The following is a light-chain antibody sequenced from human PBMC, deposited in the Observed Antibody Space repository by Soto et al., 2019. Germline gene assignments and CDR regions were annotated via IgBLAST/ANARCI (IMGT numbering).Light chain of an antibody. Sequence: DIQMTQSPSSLSASVGDRVTITCRASQGITNYLAWYEQKPGKVPKLLIYAASTLQSGVPSRFSGSGSGTDFTLTISSLQPEDVATYFCQKYNSVPQTFGQGTKVEIK. CDR2: AAS. V-gene: IGKV1-27*01. CDR1: QGITNY. J-gene: IGKJ1*01. CDR3: QKYNSVPQT.